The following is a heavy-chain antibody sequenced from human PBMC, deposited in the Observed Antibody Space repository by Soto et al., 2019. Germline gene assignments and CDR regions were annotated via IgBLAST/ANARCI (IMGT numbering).Heavy chain of an antibody. Sequence: EVQLVESGGGLVKPGGSLRLSCAASGFTFSNAWMSWVRQAPGKGLEWVGRIKSKTDGGTTDYAAPVKGRFTISRDDSKNTLYLQMNSLKTEDTAVYYCTVVPAAIAEVWFDIWGQGTRVTVSS. V-gene: IGHV3-15*01. CDR3: TVVPAAIAEVWFDI. CDR2: IKSKTDGGTT. CDR1: GFTFSNAW. D-gene: IGHD2-2*01. J-gene: IGHJ3*02.